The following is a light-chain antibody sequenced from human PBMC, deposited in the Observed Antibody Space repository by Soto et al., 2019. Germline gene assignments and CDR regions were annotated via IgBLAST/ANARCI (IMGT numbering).Light chain of an antibody. Sequence: EIVLTQSPGTLSLSPGERATLSCRSSHSDSSNYLAWYQQKPGQAPRLLIYDVSSRATGIPDRFSGSGSGTDFTLTISRLEPVDFAVYYCQQYGISPTFGQGTKVEI. CDR3: QQYGISPT. CDR1: HSDSSNY. V-gene: IGKV3-20*01. J-gene: IGKJ1*01. CDR2: DVS.